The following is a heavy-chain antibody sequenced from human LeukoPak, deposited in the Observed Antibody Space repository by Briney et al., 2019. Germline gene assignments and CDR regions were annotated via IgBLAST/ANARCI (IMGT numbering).Heavy chain of an antibody. CDR1: GFTFSSYE. Sequence: GGSLRLSCAASGFTFSSYEMNWARQAPGKGLEWVSSISSSSSYIYYADSVKGRFTISRDNAKNSLYLQMNSLRAEDTAVYYCARPHYYDSSGYFYYWGQGTLVTVSS. D-gene: IGHD3-22*01. J-gene: IGHJ4*02. CDR3: ARPHYYDSSGYFYY. V-gene: IGHV3-21*01. CDR2: ISSSSSYI.